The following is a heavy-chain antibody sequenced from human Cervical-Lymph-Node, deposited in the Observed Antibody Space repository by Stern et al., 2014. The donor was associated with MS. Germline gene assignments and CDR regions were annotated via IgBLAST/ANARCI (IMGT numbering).Heavy chain of an antibody. CDR3: AKVPSCGTDCYVDYFHH. CDR1: GFIFSDYY. V-gene: IGHV3-11*01. CDR2: ISSSGHII. J-gene: IGHJ1*01. D-gene: IGHD2-21*02. Sequence: QVQLVESGGGLVKPGGSLRLSCAASGFIFSDYYMSWIRQAPGKGLEWVSPISSSGHIIYMADSLKGRFTVSRDNSKNSLFLQMDSLRAEDTAVYYCAKVPSCGTDCYVDYFHHWGQGTLVSVSS.